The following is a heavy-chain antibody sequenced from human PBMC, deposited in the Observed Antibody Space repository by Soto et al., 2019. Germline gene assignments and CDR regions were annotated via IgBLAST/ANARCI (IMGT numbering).Heavy chain of an antibody. CDR1: GFTVSSNY. Sequence: GGSLRLSCAASGFTVSSNYMSWVRQAPGKGLEWVSVIYSGGSTYYADSVKGRFTISRDNSKNTLYLQMNSLRAEDTVVYYCARDFFPPVRNYYYMDVWGKGTTVTVSS. CDR2: IYSGGST. V-gene: IGHV3-66*01. D-gene: IGHD3-3*01. J-gene: IGHJ6*03. CDR3: ARDFFPPVRNYYYMDV.